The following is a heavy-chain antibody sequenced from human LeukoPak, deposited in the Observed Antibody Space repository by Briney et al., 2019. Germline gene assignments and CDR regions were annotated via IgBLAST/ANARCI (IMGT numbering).Heavy chain of an antibody. V-gene: IGHV3-66*01. Sequence: GGSLRLSCAASGFIVNYNYMSWVRQAPGKGLEWVSVIYSGGSTYYADSVKGRFTISRDSSKNMVYLQMKSLRVEDTAVYYCARVKVGITYWFDPWGQGTLVTVSS. J-gene: IGHJ5*02. CDR3: ARVKVGITYWFDP. CDR1: GFIVNYNY. CDR2: IYSGGST. D-gene: IGHD1-26*01.